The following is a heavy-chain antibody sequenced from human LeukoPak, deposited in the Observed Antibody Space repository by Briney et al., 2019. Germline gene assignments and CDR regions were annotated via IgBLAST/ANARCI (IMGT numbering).Heavy chain of an antibody. CDR3: AKGAIANDAFDI. V-gene: IGHV3-30*02. Sequence: GGSLRLSCAASGFTFSSYGMHWVRQAPGKGLEWVAVIWYDGSNKYYADSVKGRFTISRDNSKNTLYLQMNSLRAEDTAVYYCAKGAIANDAFDIWGQGTMVTVSS. D-gene: IGHD2-21*01. CDR1: GFTFSSYG. J-gene: IGHJ3*02. CDR2: IWYDGSNK.